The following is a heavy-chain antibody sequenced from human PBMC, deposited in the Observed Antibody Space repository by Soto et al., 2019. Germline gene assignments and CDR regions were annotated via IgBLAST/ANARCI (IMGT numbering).Heavy chain of an antibody. CDR1: GGSISSGDYY. V-gene: IGHV4-30-4*01. Sequence: SETLSLTCTVSGGSISSGDYYRSWIRQPPGKGLEWIGYIYYSGSTYYNPSLKSRVTISVDTSKNQFSLKLSSVTAADTAVYYCARVIGGDYGDLLDYWGQGTLVTVSS. J-gene: IGHJ4*02. CDR2: IYYSGST. CDR3: ARVIGGDYGDLLDY. D-gene: IGHD4-17*01.